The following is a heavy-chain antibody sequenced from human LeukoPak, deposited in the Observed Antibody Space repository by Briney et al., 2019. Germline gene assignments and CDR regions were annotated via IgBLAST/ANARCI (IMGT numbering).Heavy chain of an antibody. CDR2: IYTSGST. J-gene: IGHJ4*02. Sequence: SQTLSLTCTVSGGSISSGSYYWSWIRQPAGKGLEWIGRIYTSGSTNYNPSLKSRVTISVDRSKNQFSLKLSSVTAADTAVYYCARDYSNYVFDYWGQGTLVTVSS. CDR1: GGSISSGSYY. CDR3: ARDYSNYVFDY. V-gene: IGHV4-61*02. D-gene: IGHD4-11*01.